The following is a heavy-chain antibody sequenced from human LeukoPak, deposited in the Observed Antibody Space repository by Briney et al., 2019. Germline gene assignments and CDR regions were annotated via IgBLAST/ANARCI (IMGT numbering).Heavy chain of an antibody. D-gene: IGHD3-3*01. CDR2: IYYSGTT. CDR3: ERGYYDFWSGRTDY. Sequence: LETLSLTCTVSVGPISSDYWSWIPEPPGKGRGWIGYIYYSGTTNYNPSLNSRVTISVDRSKTQFSLKLRSVTVAATDVSYCERGYYDFWSGRTDYWGQGTLVTVSS. CDR1: VGPISSDY. V-gene: IGHV4-59*12. J-gene: IGHJ4*02.